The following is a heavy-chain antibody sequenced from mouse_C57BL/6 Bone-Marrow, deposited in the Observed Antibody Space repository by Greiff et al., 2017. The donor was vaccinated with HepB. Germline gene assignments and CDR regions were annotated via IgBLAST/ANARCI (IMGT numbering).Heavy chain of an antibody. J-gene: IGHJ4*01. V-gene: IGHV7-1*01. CDR2: SRNKANDYTT. CDR3: ARDALGGDYAMDY. Sequence: EVKVVESGGGLVQSGRSLRLSCATSGFTFSDFYMEWVRQAPGKGLEWIAASRNKANDYTTEYSASVKGRFIVSRDTSQSILYLQMNALRAEDTAIYYCARDALGGDYAMDYWGQGTSVTVSS. D-gene: IGHD3-3*01. CDR1: GFTFSDFY.